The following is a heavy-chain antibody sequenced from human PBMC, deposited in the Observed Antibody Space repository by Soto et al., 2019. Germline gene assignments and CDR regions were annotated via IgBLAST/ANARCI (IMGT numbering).Heavy chain of an antibody. D-gene: IGHD2-15*01. J-gene: IGHJ4*02. CDR1: GFTFSSYA. Sequence: PGGSLRLSCAASGFTFSSYAMSWVRQAPGKGLEWVSAISGSGGSTYYADSVKGRFTISRDNSKNTLYLQMNSLRAEDTAVYYCAKDQAYCSGGSCRYYFDYWGQGTLVTVSS. CDR2: ISGSGGST. CDR3: AKDQAYCSGGSCRYYFDY. V-gene: IGHV3-23*01.